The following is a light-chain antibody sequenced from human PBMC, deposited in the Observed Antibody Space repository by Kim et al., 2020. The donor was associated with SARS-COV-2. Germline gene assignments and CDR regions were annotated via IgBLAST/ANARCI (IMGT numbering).Light chain of an antibody. CDR1: KLGDKY. CDR2: QDS. J-gene: IGLJ2*01. V-gene: IGLV3-1*01. Sequence: SYELTQPPSVSVSPGQTASITCAGDKLGDKYICWYQQKPGQSPVLVIYQDSKRPLGVPERFSGSNSGNTATLTISGTQPMDEADYYCQAWDSGTVIFGGGTKVTVL. CDR3: QAWDSGTVI.